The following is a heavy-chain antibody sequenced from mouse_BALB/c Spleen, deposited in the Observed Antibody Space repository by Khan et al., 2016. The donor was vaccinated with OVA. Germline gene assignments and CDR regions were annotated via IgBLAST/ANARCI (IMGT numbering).Heavy chain of an antibody. CDR3: ARRNWFGYTFAY. V-gene: IGHV1-77*01. J-gene: IGHJ3*01. D-gene: IGHD1-2*01. CDR2: ISPGSGDT. Sequence: QVQLQQSGAELARPGASVKLSCKASGYSFTDYYINWVKQRTGQGLEWIGEISPGSGDTYYNEKFKGKATLTADQSSSTAYMQLSSLTSEASAVFFGARRNWFGYTFAYWGQGTLVTVSA. CDR1: GYSFTDYY.